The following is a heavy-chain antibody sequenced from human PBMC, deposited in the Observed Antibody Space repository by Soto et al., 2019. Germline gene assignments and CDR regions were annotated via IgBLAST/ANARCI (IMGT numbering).Heavy chain of an antibody. CDR3: ARESPGYSSSWYGFDAFDI. Sequence: ASVKVSCKASGYTFTSYGISWVRQAPGQGLEWMGWISAYNGNTNYAQKLQGRVTMTTDTSTSTAYMELRSLRSDDTAVYYCARESPGYSSSWYGFDAFDIWGQGTMATVSS. CDR1: GYTFTSYG. J-gene: IGHJ3*02. V-gene: IGHV1-18*04. D-gene: IGHD6-13*01. CDR2: ISAYNGNT.